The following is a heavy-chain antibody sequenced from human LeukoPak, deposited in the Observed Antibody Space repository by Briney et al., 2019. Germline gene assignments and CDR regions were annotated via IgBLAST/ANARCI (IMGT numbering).Heavy chain of an antibody. D-gene: IGHD6-13*01. V-gene: IGHV4-31*03. CDR2: IYYGGST. Sequence: SQTPSLTCTVSGGSISSGGSYWRWIPQHPGKGLQRLGYIYYGGSTYYNPSLKSRVTISVDTSKNQFSLKLSSVTAADTAVYYCARDTGQQLFPDAFDIWGRGTMVTVSS. CDR1: GGSISSGGSY. J-gene: IGHJ3*02. CDR3: ARDTGQQLFPDAFDI.